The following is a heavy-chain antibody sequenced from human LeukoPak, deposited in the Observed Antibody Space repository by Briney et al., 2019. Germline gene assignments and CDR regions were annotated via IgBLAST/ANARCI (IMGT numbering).Heavy chain of an antibody. D-gene: IGHD4-17*01. Sequence: QSGGSLRLSCAASGFTFSSYGMSWVRQAPGKGLEWVANIKQDGSEKYYVDSVKGRFTISRDNAKNSLYLQMNSLRAEDTAVYYCARAEDYGDSYYFDYWGQGTLVTVSS. V-gene: IGHV3-7*01. J-gene: IGHJ4*02. CDR3: ARAEDYGDSYYFDY. CDR2: IKQDGSEK. CDR1: GFTFSSYG.